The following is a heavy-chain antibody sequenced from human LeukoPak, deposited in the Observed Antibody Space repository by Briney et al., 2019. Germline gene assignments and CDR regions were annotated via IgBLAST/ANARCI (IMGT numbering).Heavy chain of an antibody. V-gene: IGHV3-33*01. J-gene: IGHJ4*01. D-gene: IGHD4-11*01. CDR3: ARDAQRGFDYSNSLKN. Sequence: GGSLRLSCAASGFIFSHHGMHWVRQAPGKGLEWVAVIWSDSTNRFYADSVKGRFTISRDNSQNTVFLQMNSLRVNDTAIYYCARDAQRGFDYSNSLKNWARGTLVTVSS. CDR2: IWSDSTNR. CDR1: GFIFSHHG.